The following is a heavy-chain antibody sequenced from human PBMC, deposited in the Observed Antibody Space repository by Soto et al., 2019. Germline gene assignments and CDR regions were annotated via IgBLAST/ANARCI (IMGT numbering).Heavy chain of an antibody. CDR1: GFSLSTSGVA. V-gene: IGHV2-5*02. D-gene: IGHD6-13*01. CDR2: IYWDDDK. J-gene: IGHJ4*02. Sequence: QITLKESGPTLVKPTQTLTLTCTSSGFSLSTSGVAVGWIRQPPGKALEWLAVIYWDDDKLFSPSLKSRLTITKDTSKNQVVPTMTNMDPVDTATYYCAHRQSSSSWSSDYWGQGTLVTVSS. CDR3: AHRQSSSSWSSDY.